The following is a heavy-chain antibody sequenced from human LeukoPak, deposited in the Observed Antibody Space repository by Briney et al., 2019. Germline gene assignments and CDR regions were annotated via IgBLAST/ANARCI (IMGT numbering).Heavy chain of an antibody. CDR3: AREDGDYENYYYYGMDV. Sequence: PGGSLRLSCAASGFTFSSYAMSWVRQAPGKGLEWVSAISGSGGSTYYADSVKGRFTISRDNSKNTLYLQMNSLRAEDTAVYYCAREDGDYENYYYYGMDVWGQGTTVTVSS. D-gene: IGHD4-17*01. CDR2: ISGSGGST. J-gene: IGHJ6*02. V-gene: IGHV3-23*01. CDR1: GFTFSSYA.